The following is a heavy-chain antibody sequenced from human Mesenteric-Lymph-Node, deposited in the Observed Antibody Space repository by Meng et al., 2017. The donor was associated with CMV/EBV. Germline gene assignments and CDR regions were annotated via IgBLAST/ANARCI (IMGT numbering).Heavy chain of an antibody. CDR2: ISSSSSYI. V-gene: IGHV3-21*01. D-gene: IGHD2-2*02. CDR1: ELPFTNAW. CDR3: ARQAPYCSSTSCYTGGPDY. J-gene: IGHJ4*02. Sequence: GESLKISCAASELPFTNAWMSWVRQAPGKGLEWVSSISSSSSYIYYADSVKGRFTISRDNAKNSLYLQMNSLRAEDTAVYYCARQAPYCSSTSCYTGGPDYWGQGTLVTVSS.